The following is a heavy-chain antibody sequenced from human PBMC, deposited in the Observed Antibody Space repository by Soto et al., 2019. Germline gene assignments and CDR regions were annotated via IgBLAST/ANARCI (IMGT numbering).Heavy chain of an antibody. CDR1: GFTVSSYG. J-gene: IGHJ4*02. Sequence: QVQLVESGGGVVQPGRSLRLSCAASGFTVSSYGMHWVRQAPGEGLEWVAVISRDGGTKYYADSVKGRFTISRDNSRNTLFLEMNSLRGDDMAVYYCTGEGASGYWGQGTLVTVSS. CDR3: TGEGASGY. CDR2: ISRDGGTK. D-gene: IGHD2-8*02. V-gene: IGHV3-30*03.